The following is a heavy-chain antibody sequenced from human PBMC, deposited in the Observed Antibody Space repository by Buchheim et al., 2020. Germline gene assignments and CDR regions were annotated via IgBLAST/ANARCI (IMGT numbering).Heavy chain of an antibody. CDR2: IWYDGSNK. CDR1: GFTFSSYG. CDR3: ARGAYYYDSSVLEGY. V-gene: IGHV3-33*01. Sequence: QVQLVESGGGVVQPGRSLRLSCAASGFTFSSYGMHWVRQAPGKGLEWVAVIWYDGSNKYYADSVKGRFTISRDNSKNTLYLQMNSLRAEETAVYYCARGAYYYDSSVLEGYWGQGTL. D-gene: IGHD3-22*01. J-gene: IGHJ4*02.